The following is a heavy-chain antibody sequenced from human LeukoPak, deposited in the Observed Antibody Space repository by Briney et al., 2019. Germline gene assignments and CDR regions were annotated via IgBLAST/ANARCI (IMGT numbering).Heavy chain of an antibody. CDR3: ARDSTPYYDSSGYPMAFDI. D-gene: IGHD3-22*01. V-gene: IGHV3-21*01. CDR1: GFTFSSHS. Sequence: GGSLRLSCAASGFTFSSHSMNWVRQAPGKGLEWVSSISSSSSYIYYADSVKGRFTISRDNAKNSLYLQMNSLRAEDTAVYYCARDSTPYYDSSGYPMAFDIWGQGTMVTVSS. CDR2: ISSSSSYI. J-gene: IGHJ3*02.